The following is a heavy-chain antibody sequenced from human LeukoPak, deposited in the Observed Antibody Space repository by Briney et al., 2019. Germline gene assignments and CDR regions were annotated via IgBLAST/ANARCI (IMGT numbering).Heavy chain of an antibody. Sequence: GGSLRLSCAASGFTFDDYGMSWVRQAPGKGLEWVSGINWNGGSTGYADSVKGRFTISRDNAKNSLYLQMNSLRAEDTAVYYCAGRSAYYYGSGSYSGFDPWGQGTLVTVSS. D-gene: IGHD3-10*01. V-gene: IGHV3-20*04. CDR3: AGRSAYYYGSGSYSGFDP. CDR2: INWNGGST. J-gene: IGHJ5*02. CDR1: GFTFDDYG.